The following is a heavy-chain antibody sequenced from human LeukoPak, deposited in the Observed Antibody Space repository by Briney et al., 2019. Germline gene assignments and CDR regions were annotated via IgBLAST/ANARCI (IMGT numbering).Heavy chain of an antibody. CDR2: INPNNGGT. V-gene: IGHV1-2*02. D-gene: IGHD1-14*01. CDR3: ARWAGSAGYYYYYMDV. J-gene: IGHJ6*03. Sequence: ASVKVSCKASGYTFTGYYMRWVRQAPGPGLEWMGWINPNNGGTNYAQKVQGRVTMTRDTSISTAYMELSRLRSDDTAVYYCARWAGSAGYYYYYMDVWGKGTTVTVSS. CDR1: GYTFTGYY.